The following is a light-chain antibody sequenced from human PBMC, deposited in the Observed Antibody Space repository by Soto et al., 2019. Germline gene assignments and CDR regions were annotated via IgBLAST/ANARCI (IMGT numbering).Light chain of an antibody. CDR1: QSVSSSY. Sequence: EIVLTQSPGTLSLSPGERATLSCRASQSVSSSYLAWYQQKPGQAPRLRIYGASSRATGIPDRFSGSGSGADFPLTIRRLEPEDFAVYYCQRYGSASLTFGGGTKVEIK. CDR2: GAS. V-gene: IGKV3-20*01. CDR3: QRYGSASLT. J-gene: IGKJ4*01.